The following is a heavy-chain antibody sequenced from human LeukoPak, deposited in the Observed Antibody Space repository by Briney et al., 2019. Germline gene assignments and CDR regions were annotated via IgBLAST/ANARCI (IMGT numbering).Heavy chain of an antibody. Sequence: SESLSLTCTVSGYSITSGYYWGWIRPPPGKGLEWIGSIYHSGSTSYNPSLKSRVTISVDTSKHPSSLKLSSVTAADTAVYYCAREREWLLVYPIWFDAWGQGTLVTVSS. CDR3: AREREWLLVYPIWFDA. CDR1: GYSITSGYY. J-gene: IGHJ5*02. CDR2: IYHSGST. V-gene: IGHV4-38-2*02. D-gene: IGHD5-24*01.